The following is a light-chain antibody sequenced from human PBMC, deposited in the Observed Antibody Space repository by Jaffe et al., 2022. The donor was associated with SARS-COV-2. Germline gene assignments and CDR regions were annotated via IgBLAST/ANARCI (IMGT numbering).Light chain of an antibody. J-gene: IGLJ3*02. V-gene: IGLV1-44*01. CDR2: SNN. CDR3: ATWDATLIAWV. CDR1: SSNVGSNT. Sequence: QSVLTQPPSASGTPGQRVTISCSGSSSNVGSNTVNWYQQVPGAAPKLLIYSNNQRPSGVPDRFSGSKSGTSASLAVSGLQSEDEADYYCATWDATLIAWVFGGGTKLTVL.